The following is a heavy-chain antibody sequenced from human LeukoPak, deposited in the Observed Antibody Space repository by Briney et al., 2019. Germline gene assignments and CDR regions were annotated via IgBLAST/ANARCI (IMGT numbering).Heavy chain of an antibody. CDR2: IKPGNGDT. V-gene: IGHV1-2*02. D-gene: IGHD1-26*01. J-gene: IGHJ4*02. CDR3: ASPPLSSAMYYAH. CDR1: GYNFSGHY. Sequence: ASVKVSCKASGYNFSGHYMHWVRQAPGQGLEWMGWIKPGNGDTKYAQNFQGRVTMTRDTSISTAYMELSSLRSDDTAVYYCASPPLSSAMYYAHWGQGTLVTVSS.